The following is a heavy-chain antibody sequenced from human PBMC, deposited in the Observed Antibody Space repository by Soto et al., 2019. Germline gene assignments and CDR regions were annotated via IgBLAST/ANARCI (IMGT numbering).Heavy chain of an antibody. Sequence: EVQLVESGGGLVQPGGSLRLSCAASGFTFSSYAMHWVRQAPGKGLEYVSAISGNGGSTSYANSVKGRCTISRDNSKNTLYLQMGSLRAEDMAVYYCARRGYGLYVDYWGQGTLVTVSS. CDR1: GFTFSSYA. CDR3: ARRGYGLYVDY. D-gene: IGHD3-10*01. J-gene: IGHJ4*02. V-gene: IGHV3-64*01. CDR2: ISGNGGST.